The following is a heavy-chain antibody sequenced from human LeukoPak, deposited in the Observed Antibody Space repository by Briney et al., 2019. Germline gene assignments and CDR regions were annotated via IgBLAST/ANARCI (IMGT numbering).Heavy chain of an antibody. CDR1: GGSISSYY. CDR3: ARVTDPRYNWFDP. CDR2: IHASGST. D-gene: IGHD2-21*02. Sequence: PSETLSLTCTVSGGSISSYYWTWIRQPAGKGPEWIGRIHASGSTNYNPSLKSRVNMSVDTSKNQFSLRLNSVTAADTAVYYCARVTDPRYNWFDPWSQGTLVTVSS. V-gene: IGHV4-4*07. J-gene: IGHJ5*02.